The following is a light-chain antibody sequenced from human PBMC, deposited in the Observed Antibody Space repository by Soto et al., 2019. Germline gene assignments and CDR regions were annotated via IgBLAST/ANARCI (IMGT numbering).Light chain of an antibody. V-gene: IGKV3-20*01. Sequence: PGESATLSCRASQCVSSSYLAWYQQKPGQAPRLLIYGASTRATGIPDRFSGSGSATDFTLFISRLEPEDFAVFYCQQYDDSITFGQGTRLEIE. CDR2: GAS. CDR3: QQYDDSIT. CDR1: QCVSSSY. J-gene: IGKJ5*01.